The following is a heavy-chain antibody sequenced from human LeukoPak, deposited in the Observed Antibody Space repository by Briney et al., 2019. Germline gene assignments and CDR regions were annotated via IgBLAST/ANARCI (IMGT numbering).Heavy chain of an antibody. CDR1: GFTFSIYS. J-gene: IGHJ6*03. D-gene: IGHD1-1*01. Sequence: PGGSLRLSCAASGFTFSIYSMNWVRQAPGEGLECVSSISSSNSHVYYAEPMHGRFTIYRDHAKTSLYLQMNRLHAEDTAVYYCARLDYYYYMDVWREGTTLSLPS. CDR2: ISSSNSHV. CDR3: ARLDYYYYMDV. V-gene: IGHV3-21*01.